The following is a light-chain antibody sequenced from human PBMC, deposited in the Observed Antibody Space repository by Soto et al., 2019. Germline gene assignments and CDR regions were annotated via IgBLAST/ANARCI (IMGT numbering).Light chain of an antibody. J-gene: IGLJ1*01. Sequence: QSVLSRPASVSGSPGHSITISCTGTGSDVGGYDYVSWYQHHPGKAPKVMIYEVTNRPSGVSNRFSGSKSGNTASLTISGLLAEDEADYYCSSYTSSSTYVFGTGTKVTVL. CDR1: GSDVGGYDY. CDR2: EVT. CDR3: SSYTSSSTYV. V-gene: IGLV2-14*01.